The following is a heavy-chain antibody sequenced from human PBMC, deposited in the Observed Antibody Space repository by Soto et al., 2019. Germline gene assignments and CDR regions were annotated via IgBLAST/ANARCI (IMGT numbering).Heavy chain of an antibody. V-gene: IGHV1-2*06. Sequence: QVQLVQSGAEVKKPGASVKVSCKASGYTFIGYYIHWVRQAPGQGLEWMGRINPRSGDTTYAQKSQGRLTMTRDTSISTAYMELSSLSSDDTAVYYCGRDGVGATPLGWFDPWGQGSLVTVSS. CDR1: GYTFIGYY. CDR2: INPRSGDT. J-gene: IGHJ5*02. D-gene: IGHD1-26*01. CDR3: GRDGVGATPLGWFDP.